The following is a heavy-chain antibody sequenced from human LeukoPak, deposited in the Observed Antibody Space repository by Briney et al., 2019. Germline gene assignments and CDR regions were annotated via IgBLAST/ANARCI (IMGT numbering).Heavy chain of an antibody. D-gene: IGHD6-13*01. J-gene: IGHJ4*02. CDR3: ARRGSSWFDPFDY. Sequence: GGSLRLSCAASGFTVSSNYMSWVRQAPGKGLEWVAVISYDGSNKWYTDSVKGRFTISRDNSKNTLYLQMNSLRAEDTAEYYCARRGSSWFDPFDYWGQGTLVTVSS. CDR2: ISYDGSNK. V-gene: IGHV3-30*03. CDR1: GFTVSSNY.